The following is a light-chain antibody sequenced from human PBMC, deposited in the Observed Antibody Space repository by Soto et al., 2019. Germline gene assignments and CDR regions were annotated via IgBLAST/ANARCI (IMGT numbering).Light chain of an antibody. Sequence: QSVLTQPPSASGTPGQRVTISCSGSSSNIGSNTVNWYQQLPGTAPKLLIYSNNQRPSGVPARFSGSKSGTSASLAISGLQFEDEAVYYCAPWDDTLNGYVFGSGPKVTVL. V-gene: IGLV1-44*01. J-gene: IGLJ1*01. CDR2: SNN. CDR3: APWDDTLNGYV. CDR1: SSNIGSNT.